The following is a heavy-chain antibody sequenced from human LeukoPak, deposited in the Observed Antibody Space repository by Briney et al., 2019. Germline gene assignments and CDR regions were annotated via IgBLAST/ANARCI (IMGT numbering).Heavy chain of an antibody. J-gene: IGHJ3*01. V-gene: IGHV1-18*01. D-gene: IGHD3-16*01. CDR3: AREDPGGAFDV. Sequence: RASVTVSCKASGYTFSNYAISWVRQAPGQGLEWMGWIGAYNGNPDYTQSLQGRVTMTTDTSTSTAYMELRSLKSDDTAVYYCAREDPGGAFDVWGRGTMVTVS. CDR1: GYTFSNYA. CDR2: IGAYNGNP.